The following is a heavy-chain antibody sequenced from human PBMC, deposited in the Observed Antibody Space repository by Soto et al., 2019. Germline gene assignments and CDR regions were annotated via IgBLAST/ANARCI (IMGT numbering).Heavy chain of an antibody. CDR2: ISYDGSNK. J-gene: IGHJ3*02. V-gene: IGHV3-30-3*01. CDR1: GFTFSSYA. D-gene: IGHD3-22*01. Sequence: GGSLRLSCGASGFTFSSYAMHWVRQAPGKGLEWVAVISYDGSNKYYADSVKGRFTISRDNSKNTLYLQMNSLRAEDTAVYYCARVEWLLLHNAFDIWGQGTMVTVS. CDR3: ARVEWLLLHNAFDI.